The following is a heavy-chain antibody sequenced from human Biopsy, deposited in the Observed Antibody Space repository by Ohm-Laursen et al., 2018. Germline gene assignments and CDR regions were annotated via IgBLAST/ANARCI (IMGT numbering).Heavy chain of an antibody. CDR3: ARAPHNVWNGPHYFDC. CDR2: LFYSGNTNSNPT. CDR1: GDSISNYY. V-gene: IGHV4-59*07. Sequence: SDTLSLTCNITGDSISNYYWSWIRQSPGKGLEWIGYLFYSGNTNSNPTNYSPSLESRVSMSVDTTKNQFSLNLASVIAEDTAVYYCARAPHNVWNGPHYFDCWGQGTLVTASS. J-gene: IGHJ4*02. D-gene: IGHD3-3*01.